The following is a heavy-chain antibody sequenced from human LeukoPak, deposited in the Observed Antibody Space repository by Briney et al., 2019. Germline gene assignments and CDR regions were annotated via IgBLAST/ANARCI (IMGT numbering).Heavy chain of an antibody. Sequence: SVKVSCKASGGTFSSYAISWVRQAPGQGLEWMGGTIPIFGTANYAQKFQGRVTITTDESTSTAYMELSSLRSEDTAVYYCASPRSTRDFWSGYPDAFDIWGQGTMVTVSS. V-gene: IGHV1-69*05. J-gene: IGHJ3*02. CDR2: TIPIFGTA. CDR1: GGTFSSYA. CDR3: ASPRSTRDFWSGYPDAFDI. D-gene: IGHD3-3*01.